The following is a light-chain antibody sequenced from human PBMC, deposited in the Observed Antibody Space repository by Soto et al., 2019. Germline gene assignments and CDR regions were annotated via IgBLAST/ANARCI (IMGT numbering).Light chain of an antibody. Sequence: DIQMTPSPSALSASVGDRVTITCQASQDINNYLNWYQQKPGKAPKVLIYDAFYLQPGVPSRFSGSGSGTQFTLTISSLLPEDIGTYYCQQYDKFPLTFGGGTKVEIK. CDR3: QQYDKFPLT. CDR1: QDINNY. J-gene: IGKJ4*01. V-gene: IGKV1-33*01. CDR2: DAF.